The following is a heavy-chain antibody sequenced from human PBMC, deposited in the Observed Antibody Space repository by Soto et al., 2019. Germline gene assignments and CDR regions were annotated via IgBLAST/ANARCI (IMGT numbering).Heavy chain of an antibody. CDR2: IIPMFDTP. CDR3: ARSGGLDRDFNY. V-gene: IGHV1-69*05. Sequence: QVQLVQSGAEVKKPGSSVKVSCKASGGTFSSDSFSWVRQAPGQGLEWMGVIIPMFDTPIYAQKFQDRVTITQDETTSTAYMQLSSLRSRDTAVYYCARSGGLDRDFNYWGQGSLFTVSS. J-gene: IGHJ4*02. D-gene: IGHD2-15*01. CDR1: GGTFSSDS.